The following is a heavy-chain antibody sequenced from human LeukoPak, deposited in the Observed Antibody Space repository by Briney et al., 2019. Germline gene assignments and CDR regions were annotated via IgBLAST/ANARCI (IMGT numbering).Heavy chain of an antibody. CDR2: ISSSSTI. CDR1: GFTFSSYS. D-gene: IGHD6-13*01. Sequence: GGSLRLSCAASGFTFSSYSMNWVRQAPGKGLEWVSYISSSSTIYYADSVKGRFTISRDNAKNSLYLQMNSLRDEDPAVYYCARGGSSWYRGENWFDPWGQGTLVTVSS. CDR3: ARGGSSWYRGENWFDP. V-gene: IGHV3-48*02. J-gene: IGHJ5*02.